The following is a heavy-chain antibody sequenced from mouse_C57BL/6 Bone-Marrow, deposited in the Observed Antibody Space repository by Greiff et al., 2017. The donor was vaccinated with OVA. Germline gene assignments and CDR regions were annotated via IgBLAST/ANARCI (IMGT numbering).Heavy chain of an antibody. CDR2: IDPETGGT. CDR1: GYTFTDYE. V-gene: IGHV1-15*01. Sequence: VQRVESGAELVRPGASVTLSCKASGYTFTDYEMHWVKQTPVHGLEWIGAIDPETGGTAYNQKFKGKAILTADKSSSTAYMELRSLTSEDSAVYYCTRYKVWDGYWGQGTTLTVSS. J-gene: IGHJ2*01. CDR3: TRYKVWDGY. D-gene: IGHD2-10*02.